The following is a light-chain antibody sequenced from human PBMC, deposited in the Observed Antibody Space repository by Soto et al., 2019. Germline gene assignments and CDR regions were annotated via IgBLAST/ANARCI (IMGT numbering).Light chain of an antibody. CDR2: GAS. CDR1: HSISTN. Sequence: EIIMTQSPATLSVSPGEGATLSCRTSHSISTNLAWYQHKRGQSPRLLVYGASTRATGVPARFSGSGSGAEFTLSIGSLPSEDFAVYYCQQYNSWPTFGGGTKVEIK. CDR3: QQYNSWPT. J-gene: IGKJ4*01. V-gene: IGKV3-15*01.